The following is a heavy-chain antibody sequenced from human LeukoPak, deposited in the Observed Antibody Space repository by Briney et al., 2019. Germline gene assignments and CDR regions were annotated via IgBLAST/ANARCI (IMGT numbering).Heavy chain of an antibody. Sequence: ASVKVSCKASGYTFTTYGIGWVRQAPGQGLEWVGWVSAYNGNTAYAQKLQGRVTMTTDTSTTTAYMELRSLRSGDTAVYFCARDGTSSWYVNWGQGTLVTVSS. CDR2: VSAYNGNT. J-gene: IGHJ4*02. CDR3: ARDGTSSWYVN. V-gene: IGHV1-18*01. CDR1: GYTFTTYG. D-gene: IGHD6-13*01.